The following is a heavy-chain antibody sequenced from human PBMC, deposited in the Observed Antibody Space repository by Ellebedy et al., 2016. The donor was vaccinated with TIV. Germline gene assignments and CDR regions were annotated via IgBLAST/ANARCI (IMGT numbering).Heavy chain of an antibody. J-gene: IGHJ4*02. V-gene: IGHV1-69*13. D-gene: IGHD2-15*01. CDR1: GGTFSSYA. CDR2: IIPIFGTA. CDR3: ARVPRYCSGGSCPYFDY. Sequence: SVKVSCXASGGTFSSYAISWVRQAPGQGLEWMGGIIPIFGTANYAQKFQGRVTITADESTSTAYMELSSLRSEDTAVYYCARVPRYCSGGSCPYFDYWGQGTLVTVSS.